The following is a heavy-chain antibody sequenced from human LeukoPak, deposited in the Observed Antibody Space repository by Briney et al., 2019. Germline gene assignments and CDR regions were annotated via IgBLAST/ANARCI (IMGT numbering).Heavy chain of an antibody. CDR3: ARGGSRHPSPEDY. V-gene: IGHV3-33*01. CDR1: GFTFSSYG. D-gene: IGHD1-1*01. CDR2: IWYDGSNK. Sequence: PGGSLRLSCAASGFTFSSYGMHWVRQAPGKGLEWVAVIWYDGSNKYYADSVKGRFTISRDNAKNSLYLQMSSLRAEDTAVYYCARGGSRHPSPEDYWGRGTLVTVSS. J-gene: IGHJ4*02.